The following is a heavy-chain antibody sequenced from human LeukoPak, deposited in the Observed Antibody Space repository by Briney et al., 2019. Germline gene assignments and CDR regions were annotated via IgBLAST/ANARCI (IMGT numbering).Heavy chain of an antibody. CDR2: ISSSSSYI. J-gene: IGHJ5*02. CDR1: GFTFSSYS. D-gene: IGHD1-14*01. Sequence: GGSLRLSCAASGFTFSSYSMNWVRQAPGKGLEWVSSISSSSSYIYYADSVKGRFTISRDNAKNSLYLQMNSLRAEDTAVYYCARDEGTLPYNWFDPWAREPWSPSPQ. V-gene: IGHV3-21*01. CDR3: ARDEGTLPYNWFDP.